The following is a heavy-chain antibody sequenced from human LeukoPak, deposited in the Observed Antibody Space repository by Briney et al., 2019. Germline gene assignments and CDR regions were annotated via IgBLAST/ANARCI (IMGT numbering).Heavy chain of an antibody. CDR2: ISSSSSTI. CDR1: GFTLSNYW. Sequence: GGSLRLSCAASGFTLSNYWMHWVRQAPGKGLEWVSYISSSSSTIYYADSVKGRFTISRDNAKNSLYLQMNSLRAEDTAVYYCARVSRPYSSSPPDYWGQGTLVTVSS. J-gene: IGHJ4*02. CDR3: ARVSRPYSSSPPDY. V-gene: IGHV3-48*01. D-gene: IGHD6-6*01.